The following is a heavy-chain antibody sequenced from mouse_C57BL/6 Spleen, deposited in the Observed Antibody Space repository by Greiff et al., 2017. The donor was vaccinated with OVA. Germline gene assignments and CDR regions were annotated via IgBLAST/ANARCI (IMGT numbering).Heavy chain of an antibody. D-gene: IGHD2-3*01. CDR2: ISDGGSYT. V-gene: IGHV5-4*01. CDR1: GFTFSSYA. Sequence: EVQRVESGGGLVKPGGSLKLSCAASGFTFSSYAMSWVRQTPEKRLEWVATISDGGSYTYYPDNVKGRFTISRDNSKNNPYLQISNLKSEDTAKDYCARDGYDGYPAWFAYWGQGTLVTVSA. J-gene: IGHJ3*01. CDR3: ARDGYDGYPAWFAY.